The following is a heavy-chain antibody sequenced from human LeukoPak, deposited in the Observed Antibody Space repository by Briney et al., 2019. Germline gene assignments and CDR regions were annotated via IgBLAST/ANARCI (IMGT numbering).Heavy chain of an antibody. J-gene: IGHJ6*03. CDR1: GGSFSGYY. D-gene: IGHD6-13*01. CDR3: ARSIAAAGTRHYYYYYYYMDV. V-gene: IGHV4-34*01. CDR2: INHSGST. Sequence: SETLSLTCAVYGGSFSGYYWSWIRQPPGKGLEWMGEINHSGSTNYNPSLKSRVTISVDTSKNQFSLKLSSVTAADTAVYYCARSIAAAGTRHYYYYYYYMDVWGKGTTVTVSS.